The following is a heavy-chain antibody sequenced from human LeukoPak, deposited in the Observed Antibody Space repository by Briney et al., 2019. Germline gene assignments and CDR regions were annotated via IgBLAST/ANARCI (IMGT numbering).Heavy chain of an antibody. J-gene: IGHJ5*01. V-gene: IGHV3-66*01. CDR1: GFTVSNNY. CDR3: ARGALYYSSDS. D-gene: IGHD2-8*01. CDR2: IYSDGNT. Sequence: GGSLRLSCAASGFTVSNNYMSWVRQAPGKGLEWVSGIYSDGNTYYADSVKGRFTISRDNSKNTLYVQMNSLRAEDTAVYYCARGALYYSSDSWGQGTLVTVSS.